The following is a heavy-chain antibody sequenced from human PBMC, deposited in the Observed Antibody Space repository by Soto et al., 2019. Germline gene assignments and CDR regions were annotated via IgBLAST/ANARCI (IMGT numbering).Heavy chain of an antibody. CDR2: IFYSGSI. V-gene: IGHV4-31*03. CDR1: GGSISSGTSY. J-gene: IGHJ4*02. D-gene: IGHD3-3*01. CDR3: ARAPETPSILGVALPYFFDY. Sequence: PSETLSLTCTVSGGSISSGTSYWSWIRQRPGKGLEWIGYIFYSGSIYYTPSLRGRVMILADTSKNQFTLRLSSVTAADTAVYYCARAPETPSILGVALPYFFDYWGQGALVTVSS.